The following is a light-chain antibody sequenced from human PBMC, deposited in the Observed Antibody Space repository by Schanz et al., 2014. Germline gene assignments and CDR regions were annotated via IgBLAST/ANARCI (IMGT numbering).Light chain of an antibody. CDR2: DVS. CDR3: SSYTSSSTLVI. V-gene: IGLV2-11*01. J-gene: IGLJ2*01. Sequence: QSALTQPRSVSGSPGQSVTISCTGTSSDVGGYNYVSWYQQHPGKAPKLMIYDVSKWPSGVPDRFSGSKSGNTASLTISGLQAEDEADYYCSSYTSSSTLVIFGGGTKLTVL. CDR1: SSDVGGYNY.